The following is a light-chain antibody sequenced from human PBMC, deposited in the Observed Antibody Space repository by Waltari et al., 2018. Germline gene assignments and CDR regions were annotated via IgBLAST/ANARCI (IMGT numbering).Light chain of an antibody. CDR1: SSDVGSHNY. CDR2: DVD. V-gene: IGLV2-14*03. Sequence: QSALTQPASVSGSPGPSITISCTGTSSDVGSHNYVSWYQQHPGNAPKLLISDVDKRPSGVSFRFSGSKSGNTASLTISGLQPEDEADYYCSSYANSDTWVFGGGTKLTVL. CDR3: SSYANSDTWV. J-gene: IGLJ3*02.